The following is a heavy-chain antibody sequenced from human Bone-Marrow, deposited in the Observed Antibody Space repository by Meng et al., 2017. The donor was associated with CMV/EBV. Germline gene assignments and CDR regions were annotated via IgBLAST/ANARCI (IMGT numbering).Heavy chain of an antibody. CDR1: GGSISSSSYY. J-gene: IGHJ4*02. V-gene: IGHV4-39*07. CDR2: IYYSGST. CDR3: AKGRGRYSSSWYLFDY. D-gene: IGHD6-13*01. Sequence: SETLSLTCTVSGGSISSSSYYWGWIRQPPGKGLEWIGSIYYSGSTYYNPSLKSRVTISVDTSKNQFSLKLSSVTAADTAVYYCAKGRGRYSSSWYLFDYWGQGTLVTGSS.